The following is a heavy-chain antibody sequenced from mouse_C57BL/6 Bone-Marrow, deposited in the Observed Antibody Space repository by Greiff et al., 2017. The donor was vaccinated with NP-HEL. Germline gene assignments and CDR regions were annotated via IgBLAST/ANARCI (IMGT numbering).Heavy chain of an antibody. J-gene: IGHJ2*01. CDR3: ARSGDGDYGGCLDY. CDR2: IYPRDGST. CDR1: GYTFTDPT. V-gene: IGHV1-78*01. D-gene: IGHD2-13*01. Sequence: VKLMESDAELVKPGASVKISCKVSGYTFTDPTIHWMKQRPDQGLEWIGYIYPRDGSTKYNEKFKGKATLTADKSSSTAYMQLNSLTSEDSAVYCWARSGDGDYGGCLDYWGQGTTLTVSS.